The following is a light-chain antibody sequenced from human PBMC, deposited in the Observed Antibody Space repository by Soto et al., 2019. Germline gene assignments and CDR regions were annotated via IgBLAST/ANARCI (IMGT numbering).Light chain of an antibody. CDR3: ISYAVTSSDV. J-gene: IGLJ1*01. CDR1: SSNVGGYNY. V-gene: IGLV2-11*01. CDR2: DVT. Sequence: QSALTQPRSVSGSPGQSVAISCTGTSSNVGGYNYVSWYHQHPGTAPKLMICDVTKRPSGVPAPFSGSNCGKTASLTVSVLQVVDEADYCCISYAVTSSDVFGTGTKAPVL.